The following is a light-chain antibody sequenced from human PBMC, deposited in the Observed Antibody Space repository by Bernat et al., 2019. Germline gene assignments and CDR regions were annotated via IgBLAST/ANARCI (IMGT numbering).Light chain of an antibody. CDR3: QQGSTWPLT. J-gene: IGKJ4*01. V-gene: IGKV3-11*01. CDR1: HSVSSH. Sequence: EIVLTQSPATLSLSPGERATLSFRASHSVSSHLAWFQQKPGQAPRLHIYDASNRAAGIPARFSGSGSGTDFTLIISSLDPEDFAVYCCQQGSTWPLTFGGGTKVEIK. CDR2: DAS.